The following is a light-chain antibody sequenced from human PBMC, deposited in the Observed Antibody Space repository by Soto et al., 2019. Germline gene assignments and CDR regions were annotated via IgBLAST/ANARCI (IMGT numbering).Light chain of an antibody. J-gene: IGLJ2*01. CDR1: SSDVGGYNY. Sequence: QSVLTQPPSASGSPGQSVTISCTGTSSDVGGYNYVSWYQQHPGKAPKLMISEVSKRPSGVPDRFSGSKSGNTASLTVSGXXXXXXXDYYCSSFAGNNNLVFGGGTKL. CDR2: EVS. CDR3: SSFAGNNNLV. V-gene: IGLV2-8*01.